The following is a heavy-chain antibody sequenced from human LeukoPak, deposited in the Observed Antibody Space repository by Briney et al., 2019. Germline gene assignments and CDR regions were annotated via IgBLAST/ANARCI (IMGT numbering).Heavy chain of an antibody. D-gene: IGHD1-26*01. CDR2: ISSSSSYI. CDR1: GFTVSSNY. CDR3: ARDRYSGSYAFDI. Sequence: GGSLRLSCAASGFTVSSNYMSWVRQAPGKGLEWVSSISSSSSYIYYADSVKGRFTISRDNAKNSLYLQMNSLRAEDTAVYYCARDRYSGSYAFDIWGQGTMVTVSS. J-gene: IGHJ3*02. V-gene: IGHV3-21*01.